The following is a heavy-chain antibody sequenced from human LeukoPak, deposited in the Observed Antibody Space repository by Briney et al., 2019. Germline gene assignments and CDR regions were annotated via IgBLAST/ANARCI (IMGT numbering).Heavy chain of an antibody. CDR3: ASMGATTRSFDY. CDR1: GGSISSYY. Sequence: SETLSLTCTVSGGSISSYYWSWIRQPPGKGLEWIGYIYYSGSTNYNPSLKSRVTISVDTSKNQFSLKLSSVTAADTAVYYCASMGATTRSFDYWGQGTLVTVSS. J-gene: IGHJ4*02. CDR2: IYYSGST. D-gene: IGHD1-26*01. V-gene: IGHV4-59*01.